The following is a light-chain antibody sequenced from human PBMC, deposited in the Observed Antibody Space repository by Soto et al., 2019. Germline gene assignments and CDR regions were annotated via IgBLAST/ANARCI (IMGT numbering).Light chain of an antibody. CDR1: QSVRSSY. V-gene: IGKV3-20*01. CDR2: GAS. CDR3: QQFGSSPRT. Sequence: EIVLTQSPGTLSLSPGDRATLSCRASQSVRSSYLAWYQQQPGQAPRLLIYGASTRATGFPDRFSGSGSGTDFTLTINRLEPEDFAVYYCQQFGSSPRTFGQGTKVDI. J-gene: IGKJ1*01.